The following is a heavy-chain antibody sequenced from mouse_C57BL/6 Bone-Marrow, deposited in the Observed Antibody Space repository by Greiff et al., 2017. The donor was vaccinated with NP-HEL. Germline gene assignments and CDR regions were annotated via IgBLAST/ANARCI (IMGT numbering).Heavy chain of an antibody. Sequence: QVQLKESGAELVRPGASVTLSCKASGYTFTDYEMHWVKQTPVHGLEWIGAIDPETGGTAYNQKFKGKAILTADKSSSTAYMELRSLTSEDSAVYYCTRDWLRFAYWGQGTLVTVSA. CDR1: GYTFTDYE. V-gene: IGHV1-15*01. J-gene: IGHJ3*01. CDR2: IDPETGGT. CDR3: TRDWLRFAY.